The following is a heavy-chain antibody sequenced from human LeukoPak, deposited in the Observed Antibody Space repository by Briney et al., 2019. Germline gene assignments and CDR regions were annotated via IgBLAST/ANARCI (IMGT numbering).Heavy chain of an antibody. CDR2: IIPILGIA. V-gene: IGHV1-69*04. CDR3: ERAVDYGSGSYYSDY. Sequence: SVKVSCKASGVTFSSDAISWVRQAPGQGLEWMGRIIPILGIANYAQKFQGRVTITADKSTSTAYMELSSLRSEDTAVYYYERAVDYGSGSYYSDYWGQGTLVTVSS. D-gene: IGHD3-10*01. CDR1: GVTFSSDA. J-gene: IGHJ4*02.